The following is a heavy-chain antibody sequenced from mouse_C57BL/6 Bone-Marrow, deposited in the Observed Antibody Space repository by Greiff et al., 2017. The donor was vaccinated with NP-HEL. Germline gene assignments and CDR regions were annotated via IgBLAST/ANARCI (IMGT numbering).Heavy chain of an antibody. CDR1: GFTFTDYY. CDR3: ARSPLPSWFAY. J-gene: IGHJ3*01. Sequence: EVQLVESGGGLVQPGGSLSLSCAASGFTFTDYYMSWVRQPPGKALEWLGFIRNKANGYTTEYSASVKGRFTISRDNSQSILYLQMNALRAEDSATYYCARSPLPSWFAYWGQGTLVTVSA. V-gene: IGHV7-3*01. CDR2: IRNKANGYTT. D-gene: IGHD5-5*01.